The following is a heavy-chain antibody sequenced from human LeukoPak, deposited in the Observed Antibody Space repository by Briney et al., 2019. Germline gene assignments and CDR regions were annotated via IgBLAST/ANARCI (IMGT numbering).Heavy chain of an antibody. CDR3: ATGYSSSWSRDYYGMDV. CDR2: FDPEDGET. D-gene: IGHD6-13*01. Sequence: ASVKFSCRVSGYTLTELSMHWVRQAPGKGLEWMGGFDPEDGETIYAQKFQGRVTMTEDTSTDTAYMELSSLRSEDTAVYYCATGYSSSWSRDYYGMDVWGQGTTVTVSS. J-gene: IGHJ6*02. V-gene: IGHV1-24*01. CDR1: GYTLTELS.